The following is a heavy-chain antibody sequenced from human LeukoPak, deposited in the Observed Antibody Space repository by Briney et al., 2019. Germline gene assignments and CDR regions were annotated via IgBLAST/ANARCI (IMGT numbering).Heavy chain of an antibody. CDR1: GYTFTGYY. D-gene: IGHD6-19*01. V-gene: IGHV1-2*06. J-gene: IGHJ6*02. Sequence: ASVKVSCKASGYTFTGYYMHWVRQAPGQGLEWMGRINPNSGGTNYAQKFQGRVTMTRDTSISTAYMELSSLRSEDTAVYYCARGIAVAGHYYYYGMDVWGQGTTVTVSS. CDR3: ARGIAVAGHYYYYGMDV. CDR2: INPNSGGT.